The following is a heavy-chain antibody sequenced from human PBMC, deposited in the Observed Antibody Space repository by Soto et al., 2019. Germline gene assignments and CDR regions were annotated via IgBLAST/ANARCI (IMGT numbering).Heavy chain of an antibody. D-gene: IGHD3-22*01. Sequence: XETLSLTCTVSGCSISSYYWSWIRQPPGKGLEWIGYIYYSGSTNYNPSLKSRVTISVDTSKNQFSLKLSSVTAADTAVYYCARVGYYDSSGYYYWGQGTLVTVSS. V-gene: IGHV4-59*01. CDR2: IYYSGST. CDR3: ARVGYYDSSGYYY. CDR1: GCSISSYY. J-gene: IGHJ4*02.